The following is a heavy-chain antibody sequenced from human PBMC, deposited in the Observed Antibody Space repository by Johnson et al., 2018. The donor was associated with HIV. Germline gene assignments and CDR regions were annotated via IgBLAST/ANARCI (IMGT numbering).Heavy chain of an antibody. CDR3: ARDSGISGDAFDI. V-gene: IGHV3-30-3*01. CDR1: GFTFDDYA. J-gene: IGHJ3*02. CDR2: ISYDGSNK. Sequence: QVQLVESGGGLVQPGRSLRLSCAASGFTFDDYAMHWVRQAPGKGLEWVAVISYDGSNKYYADSVKGRFTISRDNSKNTLYLQMNSLRAEDTAVYYCARDSGISGDAFDIWGQGTMVTVSS. D-gene: IGHD3-10*01.